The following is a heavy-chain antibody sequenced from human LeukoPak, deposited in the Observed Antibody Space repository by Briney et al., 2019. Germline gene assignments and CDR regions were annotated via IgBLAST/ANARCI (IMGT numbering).Heavy chain of an antibody. CDR1: GFTFSSYA. D-gene: IGHD4-17*01. V-gene: IGHV3-23*01. CDR2: ISGSGGIT. J-gene: IGHJ4*02. CDR3: AKDRWPDYGDAGYFDY. Sequence: GGSLRLSCAASGFTFSSYAMSWVRQAPGKGLEWVSAISGSGGITYYADPVQGRFTISRDNSKNTLYMQMNSLRAEDTAVYYCAKDRWPDYGDAGYFDYWGQGTLVTVSS.